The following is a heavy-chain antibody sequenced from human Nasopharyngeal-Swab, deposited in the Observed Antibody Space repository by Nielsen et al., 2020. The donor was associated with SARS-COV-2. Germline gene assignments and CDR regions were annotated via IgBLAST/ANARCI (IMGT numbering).Heavy chain of an antibody. Sequence: ASVKVSCKASGYTFTGYYIHWVRQAPGQGLEWMGRINPYSGGTSYAEKFQGRVSMTRDTSLSTAYMELSRLRSDETAVYYCARDSCGGDCFPDSWGQGTLVPVSS. CDR2: INPYSGGT. D-gene: IGHD2-21*02. J-gene: IGHJ4*02. CDR1: GYTFTGYY. V-gene: IGHV1-2*06. CDR3: ARDSCGGDCFPDS.